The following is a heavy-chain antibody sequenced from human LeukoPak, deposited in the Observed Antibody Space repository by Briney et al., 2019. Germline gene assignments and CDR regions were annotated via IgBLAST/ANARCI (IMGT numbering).Heavy chain of an antibody. CDR3: AKESYNIRAFDI. CDR1: GFTVSSNY. D-gene: IGHD1-1*01. J-gene: IGHJ3*02. Sequence: GGSLRLSCAASGFTVSSNYMSWVRQAPGKGLEWVSVIYSGGSTYYADSVKGRFTISRDNSKNTLYLQMNSLRAEDTAVYYCAKESYNIRAFDIWGQGTMVTVSS. CDR2: IYSGGST. V-gene: IGHV3-66*02.